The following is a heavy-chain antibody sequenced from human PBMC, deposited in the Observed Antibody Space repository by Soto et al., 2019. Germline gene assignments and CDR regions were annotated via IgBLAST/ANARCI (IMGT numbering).Heavy chain of an antibody. J-gene: IGHJ4*02. D-gene: IGHD1-7*01. CDR3: ASRDPGTSVDY. CDR2: IYRTGST. V-gene: IGHV4-4*02. Sequence: SETLSLTCAVSGGSFTSNNWWTWVRQPPGQGLEWIGEIYRTGSTNYNPSLKSRVTISLDKSEKQISLKVTSLTAADAAVYYCASRDPGTSVDYWGQGTLVTVSS. CDR1: GGSFTSNNW.